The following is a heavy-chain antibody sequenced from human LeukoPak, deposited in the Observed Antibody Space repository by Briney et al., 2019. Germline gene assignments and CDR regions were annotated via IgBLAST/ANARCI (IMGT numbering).Heavy chain of an antibody. CDR3: ARGPSATGDYTMDV. Sequence: GGSLRLSCAASGFTFSRHWMHWVRQAPGKGLVWVSRSNADESTTGYADSVKGRFTISRDNAKNTLYLHMNSLRAEDTAVYYCARGPSATGDYTMDVWGQGTTVTVSS. CDR1: GFTFSRHW. J-gene: IGHJ6*02. V-gene: IGHV3-74*01. CDR2: SNADESTT. D-gene: IGHD1-14*01.